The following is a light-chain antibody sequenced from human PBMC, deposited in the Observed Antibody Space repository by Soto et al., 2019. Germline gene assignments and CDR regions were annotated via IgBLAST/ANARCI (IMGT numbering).Light chain of an antibody. CDR3: SSYTSSSPH. J-gene: IGLJ1*01. V-gene: IGLV2-14*01. Sequence: QSVLTQPASVSGSPGQSITISCTGTSSDVGGYNYVSWYQQHPGKAPKLMIYEVSNRPSGVSNRFSGSKSGNTASLTISGLQAEDEADYYCSSYTSSSPHFGTGTKLTVL. CDR2: EVS. CDR1: SSDVGGYNY.